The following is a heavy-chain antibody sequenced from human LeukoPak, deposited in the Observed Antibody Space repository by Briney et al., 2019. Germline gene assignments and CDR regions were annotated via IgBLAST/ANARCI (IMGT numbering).Heavy chain of an antibody. Sequence: GGSLRLSCAASGFTFSTFAMIWVRQPPGKGLVWVSRINSDGSMTNYADSVKGRFTISRDNAKNTLYLQMNSLRAEDTAVYYCVREQTSVTAFGMDVWGKGTTVTVSS. CDR2: INSDGSMT. CDR1: GFTFSTFA. D-gene: IGHD4-17*01. V-gene: IGHV3-74*01. CDR3: VREQTSVTAFGMDV. J-gene: IGHJ6*04.